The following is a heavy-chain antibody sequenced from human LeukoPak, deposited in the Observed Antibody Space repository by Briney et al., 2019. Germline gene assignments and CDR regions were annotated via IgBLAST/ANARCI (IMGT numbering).Heavy chain of an antibody. D-gene: IGHD6-13*01. CDR1: GFTFSNYW. CDR2: IKKDGSEK. Sequence: GGSLRLSCAASGFTFSNYWMSWVRQAPGKGLEWVANIKKDGSEKYYVDSVKGRFTISRDNAKNSLYLQMNSLRAEDTAVYYCARWAIAAAGTIDYWGQGTLVTVSS. V-gene: IGHV3-7*01. J-gene: IGHJ4*02. CDR3: ARWAIAAAGTIDY.